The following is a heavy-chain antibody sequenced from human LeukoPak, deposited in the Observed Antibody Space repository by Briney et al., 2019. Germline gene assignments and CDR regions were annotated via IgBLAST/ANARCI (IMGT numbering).Heavy chain of an antibody. Sequence: AGGSLRLSCAASGFTFSSYAMHWVRQAPGKGLEWVAVISYDGSNKYYADSVKGRFTISRDNSKNTLYLQMNSLRAEDTAVYYCARGALYGSGSYYGYWGQGTLVTVSS. CDR1: GFTFSSYA. D-gene: IGHD3-10*01. CDR2: ISYDGSNK. J-gene: IGHJ4*02. CDR3: ARGALYGSGSYYGY. V-gene: IGHV3-30*04.